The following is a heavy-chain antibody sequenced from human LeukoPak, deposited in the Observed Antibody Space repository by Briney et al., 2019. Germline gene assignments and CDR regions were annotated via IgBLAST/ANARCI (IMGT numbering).Heavy chain of an antibody. CDR1: GYTFTGYY. CDR2: INPNSGGT. V-gene: IGHV1-2*02. J-gene: IGHJ4*02. D-gene: IGHD1-26*01. CDR3: ARSGSYYLSGTDY. Sequence: GGSVKVSCKASGYTFTGYYMHWVRQAPGQGLEWMGWINPNSGGTNYAQKFQGRVTMTRDTSISTAYMELSRLRSDDTAVYYCARSGSYYLSGTDYWGQGTLVTVSS.